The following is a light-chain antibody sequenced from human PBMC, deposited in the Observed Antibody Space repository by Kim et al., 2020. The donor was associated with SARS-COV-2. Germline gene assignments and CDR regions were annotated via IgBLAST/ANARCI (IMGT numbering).Light chain of an antibody. J-gene: IGKJ1*01. V-gene: IGKV1-27*01. CDR2: AAS. CDR3: QKYNTAPWT. Sequence: ASVGDKVTITCRASQDISNSLAWYQQKPGTVPKLLIYAASTLQSGVPSRFSGSGSGTEFTLTIGSLQTEDVATYYCQKYNTAPWTFGPGTKVDIK. CDR1: QDISNS.